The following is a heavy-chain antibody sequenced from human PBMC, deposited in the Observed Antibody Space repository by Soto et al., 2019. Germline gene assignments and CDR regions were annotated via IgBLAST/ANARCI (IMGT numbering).Heavy chain of an antibody. Sequence: PGWSLRLSCASSVFTFISYAMSWVRQAPGKGLEWVSAISGSGGSTYYADSVKGRFTISRDNSKNTLYLQMNSLRAEDTAVYYCAKQVVVDYYFDYWGQGTLVTVSS. D-gene: IGHD3-22*01. CDR3: AKQVVVDYYFDY. V-gene: IGHV3-23*01. J-gene: IGHJ4*02. CDR1: VFTFISYA. CDR2: ISGSGGST.